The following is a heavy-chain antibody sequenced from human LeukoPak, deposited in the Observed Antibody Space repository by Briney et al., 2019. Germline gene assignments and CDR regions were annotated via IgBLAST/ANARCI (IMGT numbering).Heavy chain of an antibody. Sequence: SVKVSCKASGGTFSSYAISWVRQAPGQGLEWMGTIIPILGIANYAQKFQGRVTITADKSTSTAYMELSSLRSEDTAVYYCARGKRDSSGYHFDYWGQGTLVTVSS. CDR1: GGTFSSYA. CDR2: IIPILGIA. J-gene: IGHJ4*02. CDR3: ARGKRDSSGYHFDY. D-gene: IGHD3-22*01. V-gene: IGHV1-69*04.